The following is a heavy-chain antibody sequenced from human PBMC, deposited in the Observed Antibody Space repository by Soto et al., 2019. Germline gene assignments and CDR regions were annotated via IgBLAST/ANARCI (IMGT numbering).Heavy chain of an antibody. CDR1: GYSFTSSG. Sequence: QVQLVQSGAEVRKTGASVTVSCKASGYSFTSSGITWVRQAPGQGLEWMGWTSGYNCNTKYAQQLLGRVTMTPDTSTSTDNMELRSLRSDATAVYYCAKGGSGWPHRWFDPWGQGTLVTVSS. D-gene: IGHD6-19*01. J-gene: IGHJ5*02. CDR3: AKGGSGWPHRWFDP. V-gene: IGHV1-18*01. CDR2: TSGYNCNT.